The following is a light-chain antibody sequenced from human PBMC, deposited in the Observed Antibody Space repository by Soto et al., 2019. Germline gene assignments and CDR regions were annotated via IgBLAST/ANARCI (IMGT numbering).Light chain of an antibody. J-gene: IGKJ2*01. V-gene: IGKV3-11*01. CDR3: QQRSNWAGT. Sequence: EIVLTQSPATLSLSPGARATLSCRASQSVSSYLAWYQQKPGQAPRLLIYDASNRATGIPARFSGSGSGTDFTLTISSLEPEEFAVDDCQQRSNWAGTFGQETKLEIK. CDR1: QSVSSY. CDR2: DAS.